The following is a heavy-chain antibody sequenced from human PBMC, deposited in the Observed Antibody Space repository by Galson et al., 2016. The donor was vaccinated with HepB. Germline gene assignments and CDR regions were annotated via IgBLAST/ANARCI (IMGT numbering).Heavy chain of an antibody. CDR1: GYIFSNYA. CDR3: ATWIRPHFDY. J-gene: IGHJ4*02. CDR2: IDKDVTRT. V-gene: IGHV3-23*03. Sequence: SLRLSCAASGYIFSNYAMSWVRQAPGKGLEWVAHIDKDVTRTHYADSLEGRFTISRDNSKNTIYLQMASLRAEDTAVYYCATWIRPHFDYWGQGTLVTVS. D-gene: IGHD5-18*01.